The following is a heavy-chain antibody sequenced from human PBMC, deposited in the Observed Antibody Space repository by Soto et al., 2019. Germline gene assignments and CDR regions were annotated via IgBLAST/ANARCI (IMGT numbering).Heavy chain of an antibody. Sequence: QLQLRESGPGLVKPSETLSLTCTVSGGSVSSRGYYWGWIRQPPGKGLEGIGSIYHSGNTFYNPPRQSRGPMAVDTSKRQVSLKVKSVTAADTAVYYCARQEMGVYCSGERCYVPTQTVDYWGSGTLVFFSS. J-gene: IGHJ4*02. CDR1: GGSVSSRGYY. V-gene: IGHV4-39*01. CDR3: ARQEMGVYCSGERCYVPTQTVDY. D-gene: IGHD2-15*01. CDR2: IYHSGNT.